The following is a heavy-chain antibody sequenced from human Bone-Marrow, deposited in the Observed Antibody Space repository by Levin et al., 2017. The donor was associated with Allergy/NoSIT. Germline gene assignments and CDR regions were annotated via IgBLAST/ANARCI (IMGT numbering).Heavy chain of an antibody. J-gene: IGHJ4*02. CDR1: GGSVRTNNYY. V-gene: IGHV4-39*01. Sequence: SPTLSLPCTVSGGSVRTNNYYWGWVRQPPGKGLEWIGSVYSGGATFYNPPLRSRVTISADTSRNQVSLRLSPLTAADTAVYYCARLPDSSGYSQSYFDYWGQGTLVTVSS. CDR2: VYSGGAT. D-gene: IGHD3-22*01. CDR3: ARLPDSSGYSQSYFDY.